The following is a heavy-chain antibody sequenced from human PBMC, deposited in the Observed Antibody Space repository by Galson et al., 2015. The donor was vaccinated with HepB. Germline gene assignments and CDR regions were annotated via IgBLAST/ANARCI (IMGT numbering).Heavy chain of an antibody. CDR3: LRLGDLSGYSSS. CDR2: IRRKASDYAT. J-gene: IGHJ4*02. CDR1: GFTFSGSA. D-gene: IGHD6-13*01. Sequence: SLRLSCAASGFTFSGSAIHWVRQASGTGPEWLGRIRRKASDYATAYAASLKGRFTISRDDSKNTAYLHMNSLKTEDTAVSYCLRLGDLSGYSSSWGQGTLVTVSS. V-gene: IGHV3-73*01.